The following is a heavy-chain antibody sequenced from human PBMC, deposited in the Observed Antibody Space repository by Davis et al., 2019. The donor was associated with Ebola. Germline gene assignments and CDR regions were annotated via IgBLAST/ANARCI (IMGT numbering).Heavy chain of an antibody. CDR1: GGSISGHY. Sequence: SETLSLTCAVYGGSISGHYWTWIRQPPGKGLEWIGEINPSGSTNYSPYLTSRVTISLDTSKNQISLRLSSVTAADTAVYYCARAPHWTIAARPNDNWAQGTLVTVSS. V-gene: IGHV4-34*01. CDR2: INPSGST. CDR3: ARAPHWTIAARPNDN. D-gene: IGHD6-6*01. J-gene: IGHJ4*02.